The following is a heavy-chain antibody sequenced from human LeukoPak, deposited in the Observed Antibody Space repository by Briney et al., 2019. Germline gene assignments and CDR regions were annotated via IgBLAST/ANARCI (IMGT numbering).Heavy chain of an antibody. V-gene: IGHV5-51*01. J-gene: IGHJ4*02. CDR1: GYSFTSYW. D-gene: IGHD6-13*01. CDR3: ARHITAAGKYYFDY. CDR2: IYPGDSHT. Sequence: GESLKISCKGSGYSFTSYWIGWVRQMPGKGLEWMGIIYPGDSHTRYSPPFQGQVTISAVKSISTAYLQWSSLKASDTAIYYCARHITAAGKYYFDYWGQGTLVTVSS.